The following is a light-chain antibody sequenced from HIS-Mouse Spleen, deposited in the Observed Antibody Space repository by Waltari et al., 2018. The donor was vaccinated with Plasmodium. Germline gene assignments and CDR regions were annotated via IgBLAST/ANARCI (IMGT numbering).Light chain of an antibody. CDR2: EDS. J-gene: IGLJ3*02. Sequence: SYELTQPPSVSVSPGQPARITCSGAALPTKYAYWYQQKSGQARVLVIYEDSKRPSGIPERFSGSSSGTMATLTISGAQVEDEADYYCYSTDSSGNHRVFGGGTKLTVL. CDR3: YSTDSSGNHRV. CDR1: ALPTKY. V-gene: IGLV3-10*01.